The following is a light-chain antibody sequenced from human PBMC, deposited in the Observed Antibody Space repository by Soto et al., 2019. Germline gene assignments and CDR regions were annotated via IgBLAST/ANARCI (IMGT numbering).Light chain of an antibody. J-gene: IGLJ1*01. CDR3: SSYTSSSTLEV. CDR2: EVS. Sequence: QSALTQPASVSGSPGQSITISCTGTGSDVGDYNYVSWYQQHPGKAPKLMIYEVSNRPSGVSNRFSGSKSGNTASLTISGLQAEDEADYYCSSYTSSSTLEVFGTGTKVTVL. CDR1: GSDVGDYNY. V-gene: IGLV2-14*01.